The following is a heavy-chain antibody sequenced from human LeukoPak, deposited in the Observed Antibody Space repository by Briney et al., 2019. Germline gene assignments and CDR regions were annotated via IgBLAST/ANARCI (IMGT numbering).Heavy chain of an antibody. CDR1: GFTFSSKW. V-gene: IGHV3-7*01. D-gene: IGHD2-21*02. CDR3: ATLLL. J-gene: IGHJ1*01. CDR2: IKQDNEK. Sequence: PGGSLRLPCAASGFTFSSKWMTWVRQAPGKGLEWVASIKQDNEKYYVDSVKGRFTISRDNAKKSLYLQMNSRRADDEAVYYCATLLLRGQGTLVTVSS.